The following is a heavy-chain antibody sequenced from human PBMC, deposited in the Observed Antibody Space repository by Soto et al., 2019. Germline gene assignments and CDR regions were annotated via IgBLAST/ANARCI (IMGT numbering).Heavy chain of an antibody. CDR3: XXXXXXXXPXA. Sequence: QVQLVQSGAEVKKPGASVKVSCKASGYTFTSYGISWVRQAPGQGLEWMGWISAYSGNKNYAQKXXXXXXXXXXXXXXXXXXXXXXXXXXXXXXXXXXXXXXXXXPXAWGQGTLVTVSS. CDR1: GYTFTSYG. V-gene: IGHV1-18*01. J-gene: IGHJ4*02. CDR2: ISAYSGNK.